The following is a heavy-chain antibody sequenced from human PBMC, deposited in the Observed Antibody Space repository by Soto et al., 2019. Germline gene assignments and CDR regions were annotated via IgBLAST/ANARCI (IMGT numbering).Heavy chain of an antibody. V-gene: IGHV3-49*03. D-gene: IGHD6-13*01. CDR1: RLTFGDYA. J-gene: IGHJ4*02. CDR2: IRSKVYDRTT. Sequence: SLSLSCTTSRLTFGDYAMSQFRQAPGKGLEWVGFIRSKVYDRTTEYAASVKGRFTSSRDDSKSIAYLQMNSLKTENTAVYYCAGDSALYSSTPRPGDYWGQGTLVTVSS. CDR3: AGDSALYSSTPRPGDY.